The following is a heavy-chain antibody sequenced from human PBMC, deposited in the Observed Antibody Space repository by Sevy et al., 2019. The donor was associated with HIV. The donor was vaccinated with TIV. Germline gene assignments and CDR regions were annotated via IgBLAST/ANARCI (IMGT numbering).Heavy chain of an antibody. Sequence: GGSLRLSCVTSGFTFRTSGMHWVRQSPGKGLEWVAIISYDEAHKNYADSVRGRFSISKDNSKNTLYLQMSSLKTEDTAVYYCAKDYSAGITFVRGAYRARGDYFDYWGQRTRVTVSS. CDR2: ISYDEAHK. J-gene: IGHJ4*02. CDR3: AKDYSAGITFVRGAYRARGDYFDY. D-gene: IGHD3-10*01. V-gene: IGHV3-30*18. CDR1: GFTFRTSG.